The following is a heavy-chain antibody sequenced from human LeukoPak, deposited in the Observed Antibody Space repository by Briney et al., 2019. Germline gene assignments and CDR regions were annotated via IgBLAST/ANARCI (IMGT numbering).Heavy chain of an antibody. V-gene: IGHV4-39*07. CDR2: IYYSGST. D-gene: IGHD2/OR15-2a*01. CDR1: GGSISSSSYY. Sequence: PSETLSLTCTVSGGSISSSSYYWGWIRQPPGKGLGWSGSIYYSGSTYYNPSLKSRVTISVDTSKNQFSLKLSSVTAAGTAVYYCASLIRFPNWFDPWGQGTLVTVSS. J-gene: IGHJ5*02. CDR3: ASLIRFPNWFDP.